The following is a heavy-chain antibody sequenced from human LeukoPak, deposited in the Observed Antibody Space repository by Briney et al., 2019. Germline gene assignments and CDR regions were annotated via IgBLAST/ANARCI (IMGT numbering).Heavy chain of an antibody. CDR3: ARDSATTVTGWFDP. D-gene: IGHD4-17*01. J-gene: IGHJ5*02. CDR2: IYYSGST. Sequence: SETLSLTCTVSGYFIRSGFYWGWIRQPPGKGLEWIGSIYYSGSTYYNPSLKSRVTISVDTSKNQFSLKLSSVTAADTAVYYCARDSATTVTGWFDPWGQGTLVTVSS. CDR1: GYFIRSGFY. V-gene: IGHV4-38-2*02.